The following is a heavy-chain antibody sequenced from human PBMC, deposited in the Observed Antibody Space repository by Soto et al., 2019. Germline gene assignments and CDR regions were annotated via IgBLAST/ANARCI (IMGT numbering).Heavy chain of an antibody. CDR3: AREGGAAAGVLYYYYYYGMDV. V-gene: IGHV6-1*01. Sequence: KQSQTLSLTCAISGDSVSSNSAAWNWIRQSPSRGLEWLGRTYYRSKWYNDYAVSVKSRITINPDTSKNQFSLQLNSVTPEDTAVYYCAREGGAAAGVLYYYYYYGMDVWGQGTTVTVSS. D-gene: IGHD6-13*01. CDR1: GDSVSSNSAA. J-gene: IGHJ6*02. CDR2: TYYRSKWYN.